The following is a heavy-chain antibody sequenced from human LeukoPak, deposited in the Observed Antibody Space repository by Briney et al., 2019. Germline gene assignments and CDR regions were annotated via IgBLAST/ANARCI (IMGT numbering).Heavy chain of an antibody. CDR2: INPSGGST. Sequence: GASVKVSCKASGYTFTSYYMHWVRQAPGQGLEWMGIINPSGGSTSYAQKFQGRVTMTRDTSTSTVYMELSSLRSEDTAVYYCARAAPSGSYYDWFDPWGQGTLVTVSS. J-gene: IGHJ5*02. CDR3: ARAAPSGSYYDWFDP. V-gene: IGHV1-46*01. D-gene: IGHD1-26*01. CDR1: GYTFTSYY.